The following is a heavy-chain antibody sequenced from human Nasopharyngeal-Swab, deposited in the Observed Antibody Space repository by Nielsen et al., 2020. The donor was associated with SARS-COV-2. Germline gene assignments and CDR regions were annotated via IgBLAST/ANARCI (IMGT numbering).Heavy chain of an antibody. CDR3: AKDGVYGSGSYSWFDP. J-gene: IGHJ5*02. D-gene: IGHD3-10*01. CDR1: GFTFSGYA. CDR2: ISGSGGST. Sequence: GGSLRLSCAASGFTFSGYAMSWVRQAPGKGLEWVSAISGSGGSTYYADSVKGRFTISRDNSKNTLYLQMNSLRAEDTAVYYCAKDGVYGSGSYSWFDPWGQGTLVTVSS. V-gene: IGHV3-23*01.